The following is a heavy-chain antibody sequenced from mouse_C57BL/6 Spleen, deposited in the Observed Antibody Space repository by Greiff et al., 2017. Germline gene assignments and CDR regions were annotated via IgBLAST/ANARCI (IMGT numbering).Heavy chain of an antibody. Sequence: QVQLKQPGAELVKPGASVKLSCKASGYTFTSYWMHWVKQRPGQGLEWIGMIHPNSGSTNYNEKFKSKATLTVDKSSSTAYMQLSSLTSEDSAVYYCAGYYSNSMDYWGQGTSVTVSS. V-gene: IGHV1-64*01. CDR3: AGYYSNSMDY. CDR2: IHPNSGST. D-gene: IGHD2-5*01. CDR1: GYTFTSYW. J-gene: IGHJ4*01.